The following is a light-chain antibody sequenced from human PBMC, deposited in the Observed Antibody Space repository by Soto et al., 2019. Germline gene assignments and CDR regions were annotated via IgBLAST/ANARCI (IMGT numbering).Light chain of an antibody. CDR3: QQFHISRT. CDR2: GAS. Sequence: EIVLTQSPGTLSLSPGERATLSCRASQSLNARYLAWYQVKPGQAPSLLFYGASSRATGIPDRFISSGAGTDVTLTITGLEPEYSAVYYCQQFHISRTFGQGTKVDIK. CDR1: QSLNARY. V-gene: IGKV3-20*01. J-gene: IGKJ1*01.